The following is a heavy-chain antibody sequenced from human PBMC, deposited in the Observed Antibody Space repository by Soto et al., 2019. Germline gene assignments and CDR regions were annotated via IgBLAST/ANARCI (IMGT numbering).Heavy chain of an antibody. Sequence: QVQLVQSGAEVKKPGSSVKVSCKASGGTFSSYTISWVRQAPGQGLEWMGRIIPILGIANYAQKFQGRVTITADXXTXTXXMELSSQRSEDTAVYYCARDSWASKRLDYYYGMDVWGQGTTVTVSS. V-gene: IGHV1-69*08. CDR2: IIPILGIA. CDR3: ARDSWASKRLDYYYGMDV. CDR1: GGTFSSYT. J-gene: IGHJ6*02. D-gene: IGHD4-4*01.